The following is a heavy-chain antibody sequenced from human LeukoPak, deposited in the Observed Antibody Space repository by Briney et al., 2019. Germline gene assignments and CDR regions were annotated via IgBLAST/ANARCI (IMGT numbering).Heavy chain of an antibody. J-gene: IGHJ4*02. CDR2: INSDGSST. V-gene: IGHV3-74*01. D-gene: IGHD4-17*01. CDR1: GFTFSDYY. Sequence: PGGSLRLSCAASGFTFSDYYMSWVRQAPGKGLVWVSRINSDGSSTSYADSVKGRFTISRDNAKNTLYLQMNSLRAEDTAVYYCARAGGYGDYGYDYWGQGTLVTVSS. CDR3: ARAGGYGDYGYDY.